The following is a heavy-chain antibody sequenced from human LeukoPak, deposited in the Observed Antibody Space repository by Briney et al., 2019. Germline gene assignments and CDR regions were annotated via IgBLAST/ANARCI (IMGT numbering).Heavy chain of an antibody. D-gene: IGHD2-2*01. Sequence: SETLSLTCTVSGGSISSSTYYWGWIRQPPGKGLEWIAYIRYNGNTNYSPSLKSRVTISLDTSQNQFSLTLTSVTAADTAVYYCARTSQADPLWGQGTLVTVSS. CDR3: ARTSQADPL. V-gene: IGHV4-61*05. J-gene: IGHJ4*02. CDR2: IRYNGNT. CDR1: GGSISSSTYY.